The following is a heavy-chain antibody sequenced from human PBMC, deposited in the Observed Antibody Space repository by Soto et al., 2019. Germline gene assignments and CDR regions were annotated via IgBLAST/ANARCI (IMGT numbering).Heavy chain of an antibody. J-gene: IGHJ4*02. CDR1: GDTFTFYS. CDR3: ASSSGSGYRAFDY. Sequence: QVQLVQSGAEVKKPGSSVRVSCKASGDTFTFYSINWVRQAPGLGLEWMGRSNPILSMSNYAQRFQGRVTMTADKSTSTAYMELSSLRSEDTAMYYCASSSGSGYRAFDYWGQGALVTVSS. V-gene: IGHV1-69*02. CDR2: SNPILSMS. D-gene: IGHD3-10*01.